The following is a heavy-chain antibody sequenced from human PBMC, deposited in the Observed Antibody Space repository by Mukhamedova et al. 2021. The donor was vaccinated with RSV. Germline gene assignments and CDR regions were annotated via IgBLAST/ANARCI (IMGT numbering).Heavy chain of an antibody. CDR2: INCNSGDT. CDR1: Y. D-gene: IGHD1-14*01. V-gene: IGHV1-2*02. CDR3: ARGNLLTSI. Sequence: YIHWVRQAPGQGLEWMGWINCNSGDTNYAQKFQGRVTMTRDTSISTAHMELSSLTSDDTAVYYCARGNLLTSIWGQGALVSVPS. J-gene: IGHJ4*02.